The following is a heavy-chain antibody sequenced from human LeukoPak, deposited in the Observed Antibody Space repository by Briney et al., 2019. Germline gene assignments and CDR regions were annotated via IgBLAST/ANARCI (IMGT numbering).Heavy chain of an antibody. CDR2: IYPGESDT. D-gene: IGHD3-3*01. CDR3: ARDLGITIFGDAFDI. CDR1: GYNFNNQW. Sequence: GESLKISCKGSGYNFNNQWIAWVRQMPGKGLEYMGLIYPGESDTRYSPSFEGQVTMSVDESITTAYLQWSSLKASDTAMYYCARDLGITIFGDAFDIWGQGTMVTVSS. V-gene: IGHV5-51*01. J-gene: IGHJ3*02.